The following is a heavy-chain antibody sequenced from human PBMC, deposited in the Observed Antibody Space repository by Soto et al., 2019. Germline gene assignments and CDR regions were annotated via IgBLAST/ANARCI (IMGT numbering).Heavy chain of an antibody. CDR2: VGGSNDDT. D-gene: IGHD2-21*02. CDR3: AKDQTDVTLFDY. CDR1: EFPFGIFA. J-gene: IGHJ4*02. Sequence: GGSLRLSCAASEFPFGIFAMSWVRQAPGKGLEWVSGVGGSNDDTHYADSVKGRFTISRDNSKNTLFLQMNSLRAEDTAVHYCAKDQTDVTLFDYWGQGTLVTVSS. V-gene: IGHV3-23*01.